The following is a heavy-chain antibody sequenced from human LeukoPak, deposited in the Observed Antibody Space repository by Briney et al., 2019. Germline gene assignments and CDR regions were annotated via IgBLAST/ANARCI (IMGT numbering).Heavy chain of an antibody. CDR3: ARVEPVLRFLEWLGERHDAFDI. J-gene: IGHJ3*02. D-gene: IGHD3-3*01. Sequence: QTGGSLRLSCAASGFTFSSYSMNWVRQAPGKGLEWVSYISSSSSTIYYADSVKGRFTISRDNAKKSLYLQMNSLRAEDTAVYYCARVEPVLRFLEWLGERHDAFDIWGQGTMVTVSS. CDR1: GFTFSSYS. CDR2: ISSSSSTI. V-gene: IGHV3-48*04.